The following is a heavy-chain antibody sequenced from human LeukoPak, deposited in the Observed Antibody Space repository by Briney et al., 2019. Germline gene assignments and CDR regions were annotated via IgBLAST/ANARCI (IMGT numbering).Heavy chain of an antibody. D-gene: IGHD6-13*01. J-gene: IGHJ5*02. CDR3: ARQYLRESSWFHKGESDNWFDP. CDR2: IYYSGST. V-gene: IGHV4-39*01. CDR1: GGSISSSSYY. Sequence: SETLSLTCTVSGGSISSSSYYWGWIRQPPGKGLEWIGSIYYSGSTYYNPSLKSRVTISVDTSKNQFSLKLSSATAADTAVYYRARQYLRESSWFHKGESDNWFDPWGQGTLVTVSS.